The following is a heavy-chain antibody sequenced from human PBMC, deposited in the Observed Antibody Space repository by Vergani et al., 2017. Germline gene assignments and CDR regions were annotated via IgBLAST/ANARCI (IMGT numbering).Heavy chain of an antibody. CDR1: GGSISGYY. J-gene: IGHJ2*01. Sequence: QVQLQESGPGLVKPSETLSLTCTVSGGSISGYYWSWIRQPPGKGLEWIGEINHSGSTNYNPSLKSRVTISVDTSKNQFSLKLSSVTAADTAVYYCARARPPYGGNSRRGWYFDLWGRGTLVTVSS. CDR2: INHSGST. V-gene: IGHV4-34*01. D-gene: IGHD4-23*01. CDR3: ARARPPYGGNSRRGWYFDL.